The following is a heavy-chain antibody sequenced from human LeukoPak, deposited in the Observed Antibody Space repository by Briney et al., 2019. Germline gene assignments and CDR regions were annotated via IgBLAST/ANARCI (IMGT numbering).Heavy chain of an antibody. V-gene: IGHV4-59*08. CDR2: IYYSVST. CDR1: RGSIRSDC. Sequence: SETLSLAWTVSRGSIRSDCWGSIRQPPGKGLEWIGYIYYSVSTNYNPSLKSRVTISVATSKKQFYMKLCSGAAADPAVYYCGSGAATAYVSSGQRTLVTVSS. J-gene: IGHJ5*02. CDR3: GSGAATAYVS. D-gene: IGHD2-21*01.